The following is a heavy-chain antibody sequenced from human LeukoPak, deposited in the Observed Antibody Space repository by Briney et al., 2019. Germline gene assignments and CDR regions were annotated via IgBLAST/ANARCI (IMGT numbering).Heavy chain of an antibody. V-gene: IGHV3-23*01. Sequence: RPGGSLRLSCAVSGFSVSSFGMSWVRQAPGKGLEWISAISLNGETTWYADSVKGRFTISRDNSKNTLYLQLTSLRAEDTAVYYCAQGFSSGWYPYWGQGSLVSVSS. D-gene: IGHD6-19*01. CDR1: GFSVSSFG. CDR3: AQGFSSGWYPY. CDR2: ISLNGETT. J-gene: IGHJ4*02.